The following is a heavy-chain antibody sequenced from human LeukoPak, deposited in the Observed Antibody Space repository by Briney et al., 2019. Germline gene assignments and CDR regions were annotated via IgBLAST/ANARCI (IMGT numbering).Heavy chain of an antibody. CDR1: GFTFSSYG. CDR2: ISYDGSNK. V-gene: IGHV3-30*03. D-gene: IGHD3-10*01. J-gene: IGHJ4*02. CDR3: ASGPDFEYYGSGSFDY. Sequence: PGGSLRLSCAASGFTFSSYGTHWVRQAPGKGLEWVAVISYDGSNKYYADSVKGRFTISRDNSKNTLYLQMNNLRTEDTAVYYCASGPDFEYYGSGSFDYWGQGTLVTVSS.